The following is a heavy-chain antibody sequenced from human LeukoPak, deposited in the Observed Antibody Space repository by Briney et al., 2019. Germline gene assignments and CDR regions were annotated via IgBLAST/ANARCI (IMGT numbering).Heavy chain of an antibody. J-gene: IGHJ5*02. CDR2: IYTSGST. V-gene: IGHV4-61*02. CDR1: GGSISSGSYY. CDR3: ARAYSSSWHGRGGWFDP. D-gene: IGHD6-13*01. Sequence: PSQTLSLTCTVSGGSISSGSYYWSWIRQPAGKGLEWIGRIYTSGSTNYNPSLKSRVTISVDTSKNQFSLKLSSVTAADTAVYYCARAYSSSWHGRGGWFDPWGQGTLVTVSS.